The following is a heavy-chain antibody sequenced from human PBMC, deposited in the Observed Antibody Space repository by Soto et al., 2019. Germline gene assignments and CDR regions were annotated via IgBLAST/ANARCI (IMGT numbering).Heavy chain of an antibody. J-gene: IGHJ6*02. CDR1: GGSFSGYY. V-gene: IGHV4-34*01. CDR3: ARGGVRFHYAMDV. D-gene: IGHD3-10*01. CDR2: INHVGTT. Sequence: KPSETLSLTCAVSGGSFSGYYCNWIRQPPGKGLEWIGEINHVGTTTYNPSLKSRVTITLDTSKSQISLTLNSLTAADTAVYYCARGGVRFHYAMDVWGLGTTVTVSS.